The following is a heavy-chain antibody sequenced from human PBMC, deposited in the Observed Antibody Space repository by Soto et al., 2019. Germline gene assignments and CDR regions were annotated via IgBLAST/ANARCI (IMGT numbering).Heavy chain of an antibody. CDR2: ITGSGGGT. CDR3: AERPLTAAGLDY. D-gene: IGHD6-13*01. J-gene: IGHJ4*02. CDR1: GFTFSNYA. V-gene: IGHV3-23*01. Sequence: EVQLLESGGGLVQPGGSLRLSCAASGFTFSNYAMTWVRQAPGTGLEWVSVITGSGGGTYFVDSVKGRFTISRDNSKNTVYLQMNSLRAEDTAVYYCAERPLTAAGLDYWGQGTLVTVSS.